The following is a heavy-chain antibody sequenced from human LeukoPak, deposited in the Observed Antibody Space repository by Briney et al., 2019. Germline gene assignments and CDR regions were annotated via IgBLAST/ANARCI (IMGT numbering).Heavy chain of an antibody. J-gene: IGHJ4*02. CDR3: ARALGYSYGYAVDY. Sequence: PGGSLRPSCAASGFIFSNYNMNWVRQTPGKGLEWLSYISSSSGPIYYADSVKGRFTISGDNAKNSLYLQMNSLRAEDTAVYYCARALGYSYGYAVDYWGQGTLVTVSS. CDR1: GFIFSNYN. CDR2: ISSSSGPI. V-gene: IGHV3-48*01. D-gene: IGHD5-18*01.